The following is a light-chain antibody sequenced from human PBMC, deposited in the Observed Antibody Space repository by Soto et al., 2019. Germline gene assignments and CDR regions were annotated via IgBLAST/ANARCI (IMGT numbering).Light chain of an antibody. Sequence: IQLTQSPSSLAASLGDRVTITFLASQSISIYLNWYQQKPWKAPKLLFYSASSFQSGVPSRFSGSGSGTDFTLTISSLQPEDFATYYCQQSYSTPWTFGQGTKVDIK. CDR3: QQSYSTPWT. V-gene: IGKV1-39*01. J-gene: IGKJ1*01. CDR1: QSISIY. CDR2: SAS.